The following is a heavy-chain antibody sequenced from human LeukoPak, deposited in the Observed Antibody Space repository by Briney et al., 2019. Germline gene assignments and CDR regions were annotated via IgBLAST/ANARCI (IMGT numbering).Heavy chain of an antibody. D-gene: IGHD4-17*01. J-gene: IGHJ4*02. V-gene: IGHV1-69*05. CDR1: GGTFSSYA. CDR3: AKESTVTAGGFDY. Sequence: SVKVSCKASGGTFSSYAISWVRQAPGQGLEWMGGIIPIFGTANYAQKFQGRVMITTDESTSTAYMELSSLRSEDTAVYYCAKESTVTAGGFDYWGQGTLVTVSS. CDR2: IIPIFGTA.